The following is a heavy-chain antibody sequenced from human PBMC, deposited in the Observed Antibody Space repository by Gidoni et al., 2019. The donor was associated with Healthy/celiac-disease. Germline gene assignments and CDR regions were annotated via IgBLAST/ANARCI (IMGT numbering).Heavy chain of an antibody. CDR1: GGTFSSYA. Sequence: QVQLVQSGAEVKKPGSSVKVSCKASGGTFSSYAISWVRPAPGQGLEWMGGIIPIFGTANYAQKFQGRVTITADESTSTAYMELSSLRSEDTAVYYCARAAGYSSGWYTGNWFDPWGQGTLVTVSS. D-gene: IGHD6-19*01. J-gene: IGHJ5*02. V-gene: IGHV1-69*01. CDR2: IIPIFGTA. CDR3: ARAAGYSSGWYTGNWFDP.